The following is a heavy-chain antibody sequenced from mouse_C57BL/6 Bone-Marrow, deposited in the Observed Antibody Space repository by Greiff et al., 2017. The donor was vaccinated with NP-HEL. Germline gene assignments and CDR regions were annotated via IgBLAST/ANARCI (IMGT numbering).Heavy chain of an antibody. CDR3: ARESFYDGYREY. D-gene: IGHD2-3*01. CDR2: IYPRSGNT. V-gene: IGHV1-81*01. CDR1: GYTFTSYG. Sequence: VKLMESGAELARPGASVKLSCKASGYTFTSYGISWVKQRTGQGLEWIGEIYPRSGNTYYNEKFKGKATLTADKSSSTAYMELRSLTSEDSAVYFCARESFYDGYREYWGQGTTLTVSS. J-gene: IGHJ2*01.